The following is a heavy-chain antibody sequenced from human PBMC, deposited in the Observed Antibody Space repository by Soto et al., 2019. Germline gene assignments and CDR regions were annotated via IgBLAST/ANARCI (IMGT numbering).Heavy chain of an antibody. CDR3: AHTFSSGTFDY. CDR1: GFSLSTSGVG. D-gene: IGHD6-19*01. V-gene: IGHV2-5*02. J-gene: IGHJ4*01. CDR2: IYWDDDK. Sequence: SGPTLVNPTQTLPLPCTFSGFSLSTSGVGVAWIRQTPGKALEWLALIYWDDDKRYSPSLQNRLTITKENSTKQVVLTMTNMGPVDTATSYCAHTFSSGTFDYWGQGTLVTVSS.